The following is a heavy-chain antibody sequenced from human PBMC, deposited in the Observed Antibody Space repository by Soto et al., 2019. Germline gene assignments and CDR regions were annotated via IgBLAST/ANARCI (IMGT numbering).Heavy chain of an antibody. V-gene: IGHV3-30-3*01. CDR1: GFTFSTHA. CDR2: VSFDGSNK. Sequence: QVQLVESGGGVVQPGRSLRLSCAASGFTFSTHAMHWVRQAPGKGLECVAIVSFDGSNKYYADSVKGRFTISRDNSKNPLYLQMSGLTAEDTAVYYCARDQTGITTTGGGRIEHWGQGTLVTVSS. D-gene: IGHD1-20*01. CDR3: ARDQTGITTTGGGRIEH. J-gene: IGHJ4*02.